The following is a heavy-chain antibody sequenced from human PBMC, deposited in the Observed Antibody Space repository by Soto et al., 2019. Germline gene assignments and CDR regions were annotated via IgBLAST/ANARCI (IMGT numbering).Heavy chain of an antibody. CDR1: GDSVGSFGSY. CDR3: AGGRAYSGSYGDS. CDR2: ISYSGST. V-gene: IGHV4-61*08. Sequence: QVQLQESGPGLVKPSETLSLTCTVSGDSVGSFGSYWSWIRQPPGKGLEWIGYISYSGSTAYNPSLTSRVAILVDPSKNQLSLKLSFVIAADTAFYYCAGGRAYSGSYGDSWGQGTLVTVSS. D-gene: IGHD1-26*01. J-gene: IGHJ4*02.